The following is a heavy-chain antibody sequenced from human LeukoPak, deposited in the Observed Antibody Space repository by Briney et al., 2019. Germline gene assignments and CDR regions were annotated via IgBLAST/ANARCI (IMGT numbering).Heavy chain of an antibody. CDR3: ARSRSGSYYGRGSDY. Sequence: MASETLSLTCTVSGYSISSGYYWGWIRQPPGKGLEWIGEINHSGSTNYNPSLKSRVTISVDTSKNQFSLKLSSVTAADTAVYYCARSRSGSYYGRGSDYWGQGTLVTVSS. CDR1: GYSISSGYY. J-gene: IGHJ4*02. D-gene: IGHD1-26*01. CDR2: INHSGST. V-gene: IGHV4-38-2*02.